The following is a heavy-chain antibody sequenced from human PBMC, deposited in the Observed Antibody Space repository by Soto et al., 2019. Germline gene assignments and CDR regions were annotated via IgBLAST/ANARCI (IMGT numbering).Heavy chain of an antibody. J-gene: IGHJ6*03. Sequence: EVQLVESGGGLVQPGGSLRLSCAASEFTLSSYWMHWVRQAPGKGLVWVSRINSDGSRITYADSVKGRFTISRDNAKNTLYLQMNSLRAEDTALYYCARESRAESLGVVIISYYYMDVWGRGTTVTVSS. CDR3: ARESRAESLGVVIISYYYMDV. V-gene: IGHV3-74*01. CDR2: INSDGSRI. CDR1: EFTLSSYW. D-gene: IGHD3-3*01.